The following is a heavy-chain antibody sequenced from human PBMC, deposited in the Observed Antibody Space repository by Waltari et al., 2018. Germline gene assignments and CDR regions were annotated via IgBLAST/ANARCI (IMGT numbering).Heavy chain of an antibody. D-gene: IGHD4-17*01. V-gene: IGHV3-48*03. CDR2: ISSSGPTI. Sequence: EVQLVESGGGFVQPGGSLRLSCAASGFSLSDYGMNWVRQAPGKGLEWLSFISSSGPTIHYADSVKGRFTVSRDNTKNSLSLQMNSLRAEDTAVYYCARVWGVTTSDFWGQGTLVTVSS. J-gene: IGHJ4*02. CDR3: ARVWGVTTSDF. CDR1: GFSLSDYG.